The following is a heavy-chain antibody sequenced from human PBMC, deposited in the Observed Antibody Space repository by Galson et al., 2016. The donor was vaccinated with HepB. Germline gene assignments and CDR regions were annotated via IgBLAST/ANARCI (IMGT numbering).Heavy chain of an antibody. J-gene: IGHJ4*02. CDR1: GGTFSNFA. D-gene: IGHD6-19*01. V-gene: IGHV1-69*06. Sequence: SVKVSCKASGGTFSNFAISWLRQAPGQGLEWMGGIIPLFGATNYAQKFQGRVTITADKSTTTVYMDLNSLRAEDTAVYYCAREGAQMAVAGTAFDYWGQGTLVTV. CDR2: IIPLFGAT. CDR3: AREGAQMAVAGTAFDY.